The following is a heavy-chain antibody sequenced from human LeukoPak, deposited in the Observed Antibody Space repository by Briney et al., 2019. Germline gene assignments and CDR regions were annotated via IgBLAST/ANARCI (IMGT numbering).Heavy chain of an antibody. J-gene: IGHJ4*02. Sequence: PSETLSLTCAVYGGSFSGYYWSWLRQPPGKGREWIGEINHSGSTNYNPSLMSRVTISVDKSNNQFSLNLSSVTAADTAVYYCARDADYYDSSGYFRWGGGYFDYWGQGTLVTVSS. CDR2: INHSGST. CDR1: GGSFSGYY. V-gene: IGHV4-34*01. CDR3: ARDADYYDSSGYFRWGGGYFDY. D-gene: IGHD3-22*01.